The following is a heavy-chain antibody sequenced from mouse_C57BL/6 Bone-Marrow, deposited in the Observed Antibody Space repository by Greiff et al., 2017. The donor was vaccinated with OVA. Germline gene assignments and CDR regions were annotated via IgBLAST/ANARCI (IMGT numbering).Heavy chain of an antibody. J-gene: IGHJ3*01. D-gene: IGHD4-1*01. CDR1: GFTFSDYG. CDR3: ASDWDWFAY. Sequence: EVKLMESGGGLVKPGGSLKLSCAASGFTFSDYGMHWVRQAPEKGLEWVAYISSGSSTIYYADTVKGRFTISRDNAKNTLFLQMTSLRSEDTAMYYCASDWDWFAYWGQGTLVTVSA. CDR2: ISSGSSTI. V-gene: IGHV5-17*01.